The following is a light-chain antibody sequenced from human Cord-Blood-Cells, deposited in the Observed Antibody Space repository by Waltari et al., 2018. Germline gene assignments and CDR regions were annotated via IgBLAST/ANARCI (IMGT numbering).Light chain of an antibody. Sequence: EIVLTQSAGTLSLSPGERATLSCRASQSVSSSYLAWYHQKPGQAPRLLIYGASSRATGIPDRFSGSGSGTDFTLTISRLEPEDFAVYYCQQYGSSPWTFGQGTKVEIK. CDR2: GAS. CDR1: QSVSSSY. J-gene: IGKJ1*01. V-gene: IGKV3-20*01. CDR3: QQYGSSPWT.